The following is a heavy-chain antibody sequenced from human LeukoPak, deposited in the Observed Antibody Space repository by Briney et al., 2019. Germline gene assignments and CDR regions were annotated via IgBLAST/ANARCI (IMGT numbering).Heavy chain of an antibody. J-gene: IGHJ4*02. D-gene: IGHD3-10*01. CDR1: GYTFSDYD. Sequence: ASVKVSCKASGYTFSDYDVNWVRQAPGQGLEWMGWINPNSGGTNYAQKFQGRVTMTRDTSISTAYMELSRLRSDDTAVYYCPRATTYYYGSGSYYNDYWGQGTLVTVSS. CDR2: INPNSGGT. CDR3: PRATTYYYGSGSYYNDY. V-gene: IGHV1-2*02.